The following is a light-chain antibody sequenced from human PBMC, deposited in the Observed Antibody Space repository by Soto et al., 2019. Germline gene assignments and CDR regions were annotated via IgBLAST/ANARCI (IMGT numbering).Light chain of an antibody. CDR3: QQYGGSPLT. CDR1: QSVSSSY. J-gene: IGKJ4*01. V-gene: IGKV3-20*01. CDR2: GAS. Sequence: EIVLTQSPGTPSLSPGERATLSCRASQSVSSSYLAWYQQKPGQAPRLLIYGASSRATGIPDRFSGSGSGTDFTLTISRLEPEDFAVYYCQQYGGSPLTFGGGTKVDI.